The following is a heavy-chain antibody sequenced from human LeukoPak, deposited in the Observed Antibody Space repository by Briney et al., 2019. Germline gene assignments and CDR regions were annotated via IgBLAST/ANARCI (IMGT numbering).Heavy chain of an antibody. Sequence: PGGSLRLSCAASGFTFDDYAMHWVRQAPGKGLEWVSRINSDGSSTSYADSVKGRFTISRDNAKNTLYLQMNSLRAEDTAVYYCARDSGSYSFDYWGQGTLVTVSS. V-gene: IGHV3-74*01. J-gene: IGHJ4*02. CDR3: ARDSGSYSFDY. CDR1: GFTFDDYA. CDR2: INSDGSST. D-gene: IGHD1-26*01.